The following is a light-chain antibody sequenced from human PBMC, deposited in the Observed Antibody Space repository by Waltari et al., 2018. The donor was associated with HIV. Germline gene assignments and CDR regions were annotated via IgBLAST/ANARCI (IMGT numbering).Light chain of an antibody. CDR3: QQYGSSPFT. J-gene: IGKJ4*01. Sequence: EIVLTQSPGTLSLSPGERATISCRASQSVSSSYLAWYQQKPGQAPRLLIYGASSRATGIPDRFSGSGSGTDFTLTISRLEPEDFAVYYCQQYGSSPFTFGGGTKVEIK. CDR1: QSVSSSY. CDR2: GAS. V-gene: IGKV3-20*01.